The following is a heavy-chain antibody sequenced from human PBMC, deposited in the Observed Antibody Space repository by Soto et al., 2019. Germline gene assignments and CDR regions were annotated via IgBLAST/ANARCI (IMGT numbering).Heavy chain of an antibody. J-gene: IGHJ4*02. V-gene: IGHV4-59*01. Sequence: QVQLQESGPGLVKPSETLSLTCTVSGGSISSYYWSWIRQPPGKGLEWIGYIYYSGSTSYNPSLKSRVTISIATSKNQFSLKLSSVAAADTAVYYCARDRLNYYGSGSYYNYFDYWGQGTLVTVSS. CDR3: ARDRLNYYGSGSYYNYFDY. CDR1: GGSISSYY. D-gene: IGHD3-10*01. CDR2: IYYSGST.